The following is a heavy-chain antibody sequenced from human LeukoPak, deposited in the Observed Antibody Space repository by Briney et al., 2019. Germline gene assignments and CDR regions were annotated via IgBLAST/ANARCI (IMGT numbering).Heavy chain of an antibody. D-gene: IGHD3-10*01. Sequence: ASVKVSCKVSGYTLTELSMHWVRQAPGKGLEWMGGFDPGKALEWKGGFDPEKDEIISAQKFQGRVTMTEDTSTDTAYMELSSLRSEDTAVYYCVIHLVYYGSGGSAYWGQGTQVTVSS. J-gene: IGHJ4*02. CDR3: VIHLVYYGSGGSAY. CDR2: FDPEKDEI. CDR1: GYTLTELS. V-gene: IGHV1-24*01.